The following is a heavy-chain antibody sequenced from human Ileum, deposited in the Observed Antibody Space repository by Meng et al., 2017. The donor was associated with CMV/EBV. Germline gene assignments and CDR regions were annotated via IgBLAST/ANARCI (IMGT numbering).Heavy chain of an antibody. J-gene: IGHJ4*02. Sequence: SWAASGFTFSSGWMSWVRQAPGKGLEWVGRIKSKTDGGTTDYAAPVKGRFTISRDDSKNTLYLQMNSLKTEDTAVYYCTSFGYEGDYWGQGTLVTVSS. CDR3: TSFGYEGDY. CDR1: GFTFSSGW. V-gene: IGHV3-15*01. D-gene: IGHD5-12*01. CDR2: IKSKTDGGTT.